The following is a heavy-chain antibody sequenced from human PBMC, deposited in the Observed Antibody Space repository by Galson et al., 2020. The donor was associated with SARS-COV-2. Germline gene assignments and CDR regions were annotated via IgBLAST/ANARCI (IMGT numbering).Heavy chain of an antibody. CDR3: ARGRYCSSTSCYNPRSYYFDY. CDR1: GGSFSGYY. V-gene: IGHV4-34*01. CDR2: INHSGST. Sequence: SQTLSLTSAVYGGSFSGYYWSWIRQPPGKGLVWPGEINHSGSTNYNPSLKSRDTISVDTSKNQFSLQLSSETAADTAVYYCARGRYCSSTSCYNPRSYYFDYWGQGTLVTVSS. D-gene: IGHD2-2*02. J-gene: IGHJ4*02.